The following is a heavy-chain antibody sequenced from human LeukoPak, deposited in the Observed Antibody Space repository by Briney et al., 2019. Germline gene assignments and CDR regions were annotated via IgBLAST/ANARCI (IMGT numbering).Heavy chain of an antibody. CDR3: AREYDY. CDR2: VFSSGST. J-gene: IGHJ4*01. V-gene: IGHV4-59*11. Sequence: SETLSLTCNFSAVSISRHFWSWIRQTPEKGLEWLGYVFSSGSTNYNPSLKSRITISLDTSKHQFSLTLNSVTAADMAVYYCAREYDYWGLGTLVTVSS. CDR1: AVSISRHF.